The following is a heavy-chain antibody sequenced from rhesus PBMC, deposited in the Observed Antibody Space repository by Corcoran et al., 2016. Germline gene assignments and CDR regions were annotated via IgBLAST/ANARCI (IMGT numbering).Heavy chain of an antibody. V-gene: IGHV4S7*01. Sequence: QVQLQESGPGLVKPSETLSLTCAVSGGSISGGYYWGWIRQHTGKGLEWIGNIYGNSASTYYNPSLKSRVTSSKDTSKNQFSLKLSSVTAADTAVYYCARHSSRNFDYWGQGVLVTVSS. D-gene: IGHD6-19*01. CDR3: ARHSSRNFDY. CDR1: GGSISGGYY. J-gene: IGHJ4*01. CDR2: IYGNSAST.